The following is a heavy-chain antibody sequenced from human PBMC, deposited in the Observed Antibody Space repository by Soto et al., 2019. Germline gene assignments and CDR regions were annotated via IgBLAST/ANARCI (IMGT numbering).Heavy chain of an antibody. V-gene: IGHV4-31*03. CDR1: GGSISSGGYS. CDR2: IYSSGST. J-gene: IGHJ3*02. Sequence: QVQLQESGPGLVKPSQTLSLTCTVSGGSISSGGYSWSWVRQHPGRGLDWIGYIYSSGSTYYKPSLKSRVSISVDTSKNQFSLKLTSVTAADTAVYYCAREEIEVTGTDAFHIWGQGTMVSVSS. CDR3: AREEIEVTGTDAFHI. D-gene: IGHD6-19*01.